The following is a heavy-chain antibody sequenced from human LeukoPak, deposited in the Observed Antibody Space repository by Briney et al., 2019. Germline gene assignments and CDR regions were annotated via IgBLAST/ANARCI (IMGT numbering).Heavy chain of an antibody. Sequence: SETLSLTCAVYGGSFSGYYWSWIRNPPGKGLEWIGEINHSGSTNYNPSLKSRVTISVDTSKNQFSLKLSSVTAADTAVYYCARGRLDYYGSGSAGWFDPWGQGTLVTVSS. CDR1: GGSFSGYY. CDR3: ARGRLDYYGSGSAGWFDP. J-gene: IGHJ5*02. D-gene: IGHD3-10*01. V-gene: IGHV4-34*01. CDR2: INHSGST.